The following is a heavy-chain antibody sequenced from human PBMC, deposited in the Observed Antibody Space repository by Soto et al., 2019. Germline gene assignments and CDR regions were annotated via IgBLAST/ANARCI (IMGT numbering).Heavy chain of an antibody. V-gene: IGHV3-23*01. CDR1: GFTFSGYA. CDR3: AKRSSSSTFDY. Sequence: EVPLLESGGGLVQPGESLRLSCAASGFTFSGYAMSWVRQAPGKGLEWVSVISGSDDSTYYADSVKGRFTISRDNSKNTLYLQMNSLRAEDTAVYYCAKRSSSSTFDYWGQGTLVTVSS. CDR2: ISGSDDST. J-gene: IGHJ4*02. D-gene: IGHD6-6*01.